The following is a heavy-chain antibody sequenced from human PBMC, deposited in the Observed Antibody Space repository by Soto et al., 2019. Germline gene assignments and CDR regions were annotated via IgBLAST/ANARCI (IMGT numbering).Heavy chain of an antibody. Sequence: ASVKVSCKASGYIFTSYTIHWVRQAPGQRLEWMGRINAGNGNTKSSQKFQGRVIITRDTSASTAYMELNSLTSEDTAVYYCARVPRIALAGTFDYCGQGTLVTVSS. D-gene: IGHD6-19*01. CDR1: GYIFTSYT. V-gene: IGHV1-3*01. CDR2: INAGNGNT. J-gene: IGHJ4*02. CDR3: ARVPRIALAGTFDY.